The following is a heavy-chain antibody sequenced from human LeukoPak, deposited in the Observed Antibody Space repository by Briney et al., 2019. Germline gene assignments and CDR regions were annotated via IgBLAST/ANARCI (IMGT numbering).Heavy chain of an antibody. Sequence: PGGSLRLSCAASGFTFSTYNMNWVRRAPGKGLEWVSSITSTSSYMYCADSVKGRFTISRDNAQNSLYLHMSSLRAEDTAVYYCARDPYSGGYGDDYYYMDVWGKGTTVTISS. CDR3: ARDPYSGGYGDDYYYMDV. J-gene: IGHJ6*03. D-gene: IGHD1-26*01. V-gene: IGHV3-21*01. CDR2: ITSTSSYM. CDR1: GFTFSTYN.